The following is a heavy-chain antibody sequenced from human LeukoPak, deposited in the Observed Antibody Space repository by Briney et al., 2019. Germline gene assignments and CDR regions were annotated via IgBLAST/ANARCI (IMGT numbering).Heavy chain of an antibody. J-gene: IGHJ4*02. D-gene: IGHD3-22*01. Sequence: ASVTVSCKASGYTFTSYGISWVRQAPGQGLEWMGWISAYNGNTNCAQKLQGRVTMTTDTSTSTAYMELRSLRSDDTAVYYCARWGQYYYDSSGYNDYWGQGTLVTVSS. CDR1: GYTFTSYG. V-gene: IGHV1-18*01. CDR2: ISAYNGNT. CDR3: ARWGQYYYDSSGYNDY.